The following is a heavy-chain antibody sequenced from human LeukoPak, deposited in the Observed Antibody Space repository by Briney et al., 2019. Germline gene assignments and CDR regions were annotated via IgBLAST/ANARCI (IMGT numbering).Heavy chain of an antibody. D-gene: IGHD3-22*01. V-gene: IGHV4-34*01. CDR2: INHSGST. Sequence: SETLSLTCAVYGESFSGYYWSWIRQPPGKGLEWIGEINHSGSTNYNPSLKSRVTISVDTSKNQFSLKLSSVTAADTAVYYCARVGYYYDSSIDYWGREPWSPSPQ. CDR1: GESFSGYY. J-gene: IGHJ4*02. CDR3: ARVGYYYDSSIDY.